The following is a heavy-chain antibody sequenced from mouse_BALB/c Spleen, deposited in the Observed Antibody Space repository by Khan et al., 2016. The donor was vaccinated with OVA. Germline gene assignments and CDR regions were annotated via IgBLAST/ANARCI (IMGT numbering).Heavy chain of an antibody. J-gene: IGHJ3*01. V-gene: IGHV3-2*02. CDR2: ISYSGCI. Sequence: EVQLQESGPGLVKPSQSLSLTCTVTGYSITSDYAWNWIRQFPGNKLEWMGYISYSGCISYDPSLKSRISITRDTSRNQFFLHLNSVTTEDTATYFCARSGFEAWFAYWGQGTLVTVSA. CDR1: GYSITSDYA. CDR3: ARSGFEAWFAY.